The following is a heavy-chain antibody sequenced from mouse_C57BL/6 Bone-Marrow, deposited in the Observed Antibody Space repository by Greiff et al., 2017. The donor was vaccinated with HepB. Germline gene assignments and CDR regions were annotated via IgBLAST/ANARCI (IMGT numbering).Heavy chain of an antibody. CDR1: GFSFNTYA. J-gene: IGHJ3*01. Sequence: EVQRVESGGGLVQPKGSLKLSCAASGFSFNTYAMNWVRQAPGKGLEWVARIRSKSNNYATYYADSVKDRFTISRDDSESMLYLQMNNLKTEDTAMYYCVGGGSGYGEVFAYWGQGTLVTVSA. D-gene: IGHD3-2*02. V-gene: IGHV10-1*01. CDR2: IRSKSNNYAT. CDR3: VGGGSGYGEVFAY.